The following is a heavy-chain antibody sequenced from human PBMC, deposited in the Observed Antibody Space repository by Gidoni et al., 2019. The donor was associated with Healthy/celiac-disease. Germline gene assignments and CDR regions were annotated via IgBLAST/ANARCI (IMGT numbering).Heavy chain of an antibody. CDR2: IIPIFGTA. CDR1: GGTFSSYA. V-gene: IGHV1-69*01. D-gene: IGHD1-26*01. J-gene: IGHJ6*02. CDR3: ARDIDGMDV. Sequence: QVQLVQSGAEVKKPGSSVKVXXXASGGTFSSYAIIWVRQAPGQGLEWMGGIIPIFGTANYAQKFQGRVTITADESTSTAYMELXXLRSEDTAVYYCARDIDGMDVWGQGTXXXXSS.